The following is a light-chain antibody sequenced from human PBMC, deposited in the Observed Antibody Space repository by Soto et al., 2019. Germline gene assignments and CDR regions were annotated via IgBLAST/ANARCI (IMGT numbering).Light chain of an antibody. Sequence: QSALTQPPSVSAAPGQKVTISCSGSSSNIGSNYVSWYQQLPGAAPKLLIYENYERPSGIPDRFSGSKSGTSATLDITGLQTGDEADYYCGAWDNSLTGGVFGGGTKLTVL. V-gene: IGLV1-51*02. CDR2: ENY. CDR1: SSNIGSNY. CDR3: GAWDNSLTGGV. J-gene: IGLJ2*01.